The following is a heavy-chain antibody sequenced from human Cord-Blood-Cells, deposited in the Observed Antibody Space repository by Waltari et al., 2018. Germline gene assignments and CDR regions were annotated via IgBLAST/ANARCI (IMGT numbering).Heavy chain of an antibody. Sequence: EVQLVVSGGGLVQPGGSLRLSCAASGFTFSSYEMNWVRQAPGKGLEWVSYISSSGSTKYYADSVKGRFNISRDNAKNSLYLQMNSLRAEDTAVYYCARDSGRGSDFDYWGQGTLVTVSS. J-gene: IGHJ4*02. CDR2: ISSSGSTK. CDR1: GFTFSSYE. CDR3: ARDSGRGSDFDY. V-gene: IGHV3-48*03. D-gene: IGHD1-26*01.